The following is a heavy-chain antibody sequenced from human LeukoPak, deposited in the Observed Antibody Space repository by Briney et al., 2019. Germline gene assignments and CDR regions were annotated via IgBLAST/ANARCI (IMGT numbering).Heavy chain of an antibody. CDR2: INHSGST. CDR3: RGEYSSSWNDY. CDR1: GRSISSGSYY. J-gene: IGHJ4*02. Sequence: SETLSLTCTVSGRSISSGSYYWSWIRQPPGKGLEWIGEINHSGSTNYNPSLKSRVTISVDTSKNQFSLKLSSVTAADTAVYYCRGEYSSSWNDYWGQGTLVTVSP. D-gene: IGHD6-13*01. V-gene: IGHV4-39*07.